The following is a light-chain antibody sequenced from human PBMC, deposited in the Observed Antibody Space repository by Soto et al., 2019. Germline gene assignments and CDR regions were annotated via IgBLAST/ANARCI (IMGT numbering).Light chain of an antibody. J-gene: IGKJ1*01. V-gene: IGKV3-15*01. Sequence: ENGMTLSAATRSVYPGERAPRSCRASQSVNSKLAWYQQKPGRAPRLLIYGASTRATGIPARFSGSGSGTEFTLTISSLQSENFAVYYCQQYNNWWTFGQGTKVDIK. CDR1: QSVNSK. CDR2: GAS. CDR3: QQYNNWWT.